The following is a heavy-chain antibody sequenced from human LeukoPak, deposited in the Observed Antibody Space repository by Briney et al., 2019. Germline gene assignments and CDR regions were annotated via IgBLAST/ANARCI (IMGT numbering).Heavy chain of an antibody. J-gene: IGHJ4*02. Sequence: PSETLSLTCTVSGGSISSSSYYWGWIRQPPGKGLEWIGSIYYSGSTYYNPSLESRLTMSLDKSKNQFSLNLYSMAAADTAVYFCATGGSSWNEYWGQGTLVTVSS. V-gene: IGHV4-39*07. CDR2: IYYSGST. CDR1: GGSISSSSYY. CDR3: ATGGSSWNEY. D-gene: IGHD6-13*01.